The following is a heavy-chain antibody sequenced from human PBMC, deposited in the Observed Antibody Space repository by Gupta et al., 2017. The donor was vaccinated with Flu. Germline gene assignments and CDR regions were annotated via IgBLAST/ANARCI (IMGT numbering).Heavy chain of an antibody. CDR2: ISASGAIV. V-gene: IGHV3-21*01. J-gene: IGHJ4*02. D-gene: IGHD3-9*01. Sequence: VQLVASGGGLVQPGGSLRLSCAASGLTFVSYAFNWVRQAPGKGLEWVASISASGAIVHYGGSLKGRSSISIANGATSVHLQVSGLGAEDTAVYYCAVGLAAGQIDHWGLGTPVTVSS. CDR1: GLTFVSYA. CDR3: AVGLAAGQIDH.